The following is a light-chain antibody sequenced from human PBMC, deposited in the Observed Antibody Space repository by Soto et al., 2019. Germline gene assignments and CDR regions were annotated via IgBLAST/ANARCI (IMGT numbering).Light chain of an antibody. Sequence: EIVLTQSPGTLSLSPGERATLSCRASQSVSSTYLAWYQQKPGQPPRLLMYGASTRATGIPDRFSGSGSGTDFTLTTSRLEPEDFAVFYCQQYGSSPRTFGQGTKVDIK. CDR1: QSVSSTY. V-gene: IGKV3-20*01. J-gene: IGKJ1*01. CDR3: QQYGSSPRT. CDR2: GAS.